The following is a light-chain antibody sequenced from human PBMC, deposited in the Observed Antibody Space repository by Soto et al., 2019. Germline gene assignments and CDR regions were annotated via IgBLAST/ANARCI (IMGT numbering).Light chain of an antibody. CDR1: QSVTSY. CDR3: QQYGYSAT. Sequence: EIVLTHSPATLSLSPVERATLSPRARQSVTSYFAWYQQKPGQAPRLLIYDASNRATGIPARLSGSGSGTDFTLPISRLEPEDFAVYYCQQYGYSATFGGGTKV. J-gene: IGKJ4*01. CDR2: DAS. V-gene: IGKV3-11*01.